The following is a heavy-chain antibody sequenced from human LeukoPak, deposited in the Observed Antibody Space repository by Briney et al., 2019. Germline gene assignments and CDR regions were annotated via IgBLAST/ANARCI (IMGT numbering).Heavy chain of an antibody. V-gene: IGHV1-69*05. CDR1: GGTFSSYA. CDR3: ARIEALAGYCSSTSCYPFDY. J-gene: IGHJ4*02. Sequence: ASVKVSCKASGGTFSSYAISWVRQAPGQGLEWMGRIIPIFGTANYAQKFQGRVTITTDESTSTAYMELSSLRSEDTAVYYCARIEALAGYCSSTSCYPFDYWGQGTLVTVSS. D-gene: IGHD2-2*01. CDR2: IIPIFGTA.